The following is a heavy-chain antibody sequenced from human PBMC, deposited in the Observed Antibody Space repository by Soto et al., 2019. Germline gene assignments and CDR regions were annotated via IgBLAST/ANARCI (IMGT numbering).Heavy chain of an antibody. J-gene: IGHJ4*02. CDR2: INPSGTT. CDR1: GGSFSGYY. Sequence: QVQLQQWGAGLLKPSETLSLTCAVYGGSFSGYYWSWIRQPPGKGLEWIGEINPSGTTNYTPYLMGRVTMPGDTPKTQFSLKMTSMTAANTAVYYCARGRDGGTAIWGQGTLVTVSS. V-gene: IGHV4-34*01. D-gene: IGHD1-26*01. CDR3: ARGRDGGTAI.